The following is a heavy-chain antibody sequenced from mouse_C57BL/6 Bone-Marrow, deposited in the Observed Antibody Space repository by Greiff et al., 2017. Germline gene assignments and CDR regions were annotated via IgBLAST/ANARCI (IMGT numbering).Heavy chain of an antibody. CDR3: ARMGTSTYAMDY. J-gene: IGHJ4*01. D-gene: IGHD4-1*01. V-gene: IGHV1-63*01. Sequence: VKLKQSGAELVRPGPSVKMSCKASGYTFTNSWIGWAKQRPGHGLEWIGDIYPGGGYTNYNEKFKGQATLTADKSTSTAYMQISSLTSEDTAIYYCARMGTSTYAMDYWGQGTSVTVSS. CDR2: IYPGGGYT. CDR1: GYTFTNSW.